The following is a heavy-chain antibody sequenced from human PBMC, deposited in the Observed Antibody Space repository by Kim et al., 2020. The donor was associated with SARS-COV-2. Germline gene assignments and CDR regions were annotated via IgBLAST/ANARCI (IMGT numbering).Heavy chain of an antibody. D-gene: IGHD2-15*01. CDR1: GFTFSSYA. J-gene: IGHJ6*02. V-gene: IGHV3-23*01. Sequence: GGSLRPSCAASGFTFSSYAMSWVRQAPGKGLEWVSAISGSGGSTYYADSVKGRFTISRDNSKNTLYLQMNSLRAEDTAVYYCAKVTSYCSGGSCFLPYYYYYGMDVWGQGTTVTVSS. CDR3: AKVTSYCSGGSCFLPYYYYYGMDV. CDR2: ISGSGGST.